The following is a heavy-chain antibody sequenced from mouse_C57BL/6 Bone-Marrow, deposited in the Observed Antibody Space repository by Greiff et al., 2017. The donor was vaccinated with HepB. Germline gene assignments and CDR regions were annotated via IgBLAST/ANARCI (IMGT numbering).Heavy chain of an antibody. CDR1: GFSLTSYG. CDR3: AKIRDGNYWYFDV. J-gene: IGHJ1*03. D-gene: IGHD2-1*01. Sequence: QVQLQQSGPGLVQPSQSLSITCTVSGFSLTSYGVHWVRQPPGKGLEWLGVIWCGGSTDYNAAFISRLSISKDNSKSQVFFKMNSLQADDTAIYYCAKIRDGNYWYFDVWGTGTTVTVSS. CDR2: IWCGGST. V-gene: IGHV2-4*01.